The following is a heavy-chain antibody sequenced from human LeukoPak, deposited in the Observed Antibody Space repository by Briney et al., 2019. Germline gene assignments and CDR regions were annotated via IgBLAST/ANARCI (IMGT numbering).Heavy chain of an antibody. CDR2: IYPNSGDT. V-gene: IGHV1-2*06. J-gene: IGHJ4*02. D-gene: IGHD3-10*01. Sequence: ASVKVSCKASGYTFTGYHMHWVRQAPGQGLEWRGRIYPNSGDTNYAQRFQGRVTMTRDTSITTAYMELSSLRSDDTAVYYCARELYGSGTYGFDYWGQGTLVTVSS. CDR3: ARELYGSGTYGFDY. CDR1: GYTFTGYH.